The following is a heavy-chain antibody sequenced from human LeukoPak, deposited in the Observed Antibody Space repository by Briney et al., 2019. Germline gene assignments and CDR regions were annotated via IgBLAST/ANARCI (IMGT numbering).Heavy chain of an antibody. CDR3: ARTGTVAGTSIWFDP. CDR1: GYTFTSYG. V-gene: IGHV1-18*01. CDR2: ISAYNGNT. Sequence: ASVKVSCKASGYTFTSYGISWVRQAPGQGLEWMGWISAYNGNTNYAQKLQGRVTMTTDTSTSTAYMELRSLRSDDTAVYYCARTGTVAGTSIWFDPWGQGTLVTVSS. D-gene: IGHD6-19*01. J-gene: IGHJ5*02.